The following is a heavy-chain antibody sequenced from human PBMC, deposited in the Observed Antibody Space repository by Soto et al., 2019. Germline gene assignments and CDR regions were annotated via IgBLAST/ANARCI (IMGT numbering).Heavy chain of an antibody. D-gene: IGHD3-9*01. CDR3: ARERLPDYDILTGYYGPKYNWFDP. Sequence: PGGSLRLSCAASGFTFSSYSMNWVRQAPGKGLEWVSSISSSSSYIYYADSVKGRFTISRDNAKNSLYLQMNSLRAEDTAVYYCARERLPDYDILTGYYGPKYNWFDPWGQGTLVTVS. CDR2: ISSSSSYI. CDR1: GFTFSSYS. V-gene: IGHV3-21*01. J-gene: IGHJ5*02.